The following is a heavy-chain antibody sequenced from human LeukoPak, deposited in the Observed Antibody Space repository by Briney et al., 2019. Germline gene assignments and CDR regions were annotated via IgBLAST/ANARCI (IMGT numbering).Heavy chain of an antibody. CDR2: ISYSGTT. CDR1: GGSLSASSYY. J-gene: IGHJ4*02. D-gene: IGHD2-15*01. V-gene: IGHV4-39*01. CDR3: AKRGSGSRGAFAF. Sequence: SETLSLTCTVSGGSLSASSYYWGWIRQPPGQGLGWIATISYSGTTYYNPSLKSRVTISVDTSKNQFSLNLRSVTAADTAVYFCAKRGSGSRGAFAFWGQGTLVTVSS.